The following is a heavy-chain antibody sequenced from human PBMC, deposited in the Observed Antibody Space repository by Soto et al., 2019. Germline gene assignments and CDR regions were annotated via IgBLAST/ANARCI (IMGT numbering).Heavy chain of an antibody. CDR3: ARVVGGYCISPSGYGPGWWCDP. J-gene: IGHJ5*02. D-gene: IGHD2-2*03. Sequence: QVQLVQSGAEVKKPGASVKVSCKASGYTFTSYGISWVRQAPGQGLEWRGWISAYNGNTNYAQKHQDRVTMTTDTSTSTAYMELWSLRSDDTAVYYCARVVGGYCISPSGYGPGWWCDPWGQGTLVTVSS. CDR2: ISAYNGNT. CDR1: GYTFTSYG. V-gene: IGHV1-18*01.